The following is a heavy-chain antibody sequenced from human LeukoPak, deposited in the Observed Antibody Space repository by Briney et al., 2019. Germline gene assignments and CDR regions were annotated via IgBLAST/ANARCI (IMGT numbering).Heavy chain of an antibody. V-gene: IGHV4-30-2*01. CDR3: ARVSSRYDYVWGTYRYIDS. D-gene: IGHD3-16*02. Sequence: SETLSLTCGVSGGSISSGGYSWSWIRQPPGKGLEWIGYIYHSGSTYYNPSLKGRVTISVDRSKNQFSLKLSSVTAADTAVYYCARVSSRYDYVWGTYRYIDSWGQGTLVTVSS. CDR1: GGSISSGGYS. J-gene: IGHJ4*02. CDR2: IYHSGST.